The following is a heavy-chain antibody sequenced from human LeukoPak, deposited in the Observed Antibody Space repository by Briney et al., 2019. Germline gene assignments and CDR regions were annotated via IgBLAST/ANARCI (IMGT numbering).Heavy chain of an antibody. J-gene: IGHJ4*02. Sequence: GGSLRLSCAASGFTFSSYSMNWVRQAPGKGLEWVSGINWNSGSKGYADSVKGRFTISRYNAKNSLYLQMNSLRAEDTALYYCARVGYYGSGSYYMLDYWGQGTLVTVSS. V-gene: IGHV3-20*04. CDR2: INWNSGSK. CDR1: GFTFSSYS. D-gene: IGHD3-10*01. CDR3: ARVGYYGSGSYYMLDY.